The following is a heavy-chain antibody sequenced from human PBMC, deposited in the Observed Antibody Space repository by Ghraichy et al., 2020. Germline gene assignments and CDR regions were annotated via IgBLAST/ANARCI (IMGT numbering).Heavy chain of an antibody. D-gene: IGHD2-2*01. CDR2: IYHSGST. J-gene: IGHJ4*02. CDR3: ARVDCSSTSCEGPSDY. Sequence: ESLNISCAVSGGSISSSNWWSWVRQPPGKGLEWIGEIYHSGSTNYNPSLKSRVTISVDKSKNQFSLKLSSVTAADTAVYYCARVDCSSTSCEGPSDYWGQGTLVTVSS. V-gene: IGHV4-4*02. CDR1: GGSISSSNW.